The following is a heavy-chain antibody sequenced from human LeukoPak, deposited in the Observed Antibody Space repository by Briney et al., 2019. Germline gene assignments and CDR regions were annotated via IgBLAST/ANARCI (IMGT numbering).Heavy chain of an antibody. CDR1: GYTFKNYG. CDR3: ARFTPDGSYYYGMDV. V-gene: IGHV1-18*01. CDR2: ISAYNGNT. Sequence: ASVKVSCKASGYTFKNYGISWVRQAPGQGLEWMGRISAYNGNTNYAQKVQGRVTMTTDTSTSTAYMELRSLRSDDTAVYYCARFTPDGSYYYGMDVWGQGTTVTVSS. J-gene: IGHJ6*02. D-gene: IGHD1-14*01.